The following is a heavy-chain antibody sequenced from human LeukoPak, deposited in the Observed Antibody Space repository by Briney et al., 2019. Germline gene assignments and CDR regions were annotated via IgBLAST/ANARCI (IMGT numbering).Heavy chain of an antibody. Sequence: SETLSLTCTVSGGSISSSSYYWGWIRQPPGKGLEWIGSIYYSGSTYYNPSLQSRVTISVDTSKNQFSLKLTSVTAADTAVYYCSSLEVSSSWRYWGQGTLVTVSS. CDR3: SSLEVSSSWRY. CDR2: IYYSGST. D-gene: IGHD6-13*01. V-gene: IGHV4-39*07. J-gene: IGHJ4*02. CDR1: GGSISSSSYY.